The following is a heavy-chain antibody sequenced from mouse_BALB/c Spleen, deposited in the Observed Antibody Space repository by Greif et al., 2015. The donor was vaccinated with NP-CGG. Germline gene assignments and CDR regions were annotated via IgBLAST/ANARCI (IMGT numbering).Heavy chain of an antibody. J-gene: IGHJ2*01. CDR2: IDPYNGGT. Sequence: LVESGPELVKPGASVKVSCKTSGYAFTSYNMFWVKQSHGKSLEWIGYIDPYNGGTSYNQKFKGKATLTADKSSSTAYMHLNSLTSEDSAVYYCARSPLTGNFDYWGQGSTLTVSS. D-gene: IGHD4-1*01. CDR1: GYAFTSYN. V-gene: IGHV1S135*01. CDR3: ARSPLTGNFDY.